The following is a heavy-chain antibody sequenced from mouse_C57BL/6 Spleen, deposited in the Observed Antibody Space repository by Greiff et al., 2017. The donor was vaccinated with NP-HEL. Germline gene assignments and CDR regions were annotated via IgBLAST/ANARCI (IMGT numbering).Heavy chain of an antibody. CDR3: ARDGLLRYYFDY. Sequence: EVQLQQSGPELVKPGDSVKISCKASGYSFTGYFMNWVMQSHGKSLEWIGRINPYNGDTFYNQKFKGKATLTVVKSSSTAHMELRSLTSEDSAVYYCARDGLLRYYFDYWGQGTTLTVSS. CDR1: GYSFTGYF. D-gene: IGHD1-1*01. V-gene: IGHV1-20*01. CDR2: INPYNGDT. J-gene: IGHJ2*01.